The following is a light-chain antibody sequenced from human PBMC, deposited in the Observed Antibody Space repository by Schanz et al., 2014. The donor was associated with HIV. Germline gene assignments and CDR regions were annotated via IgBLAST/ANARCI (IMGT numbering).Light chain of an antibody. CDR3: QHYGDSRGT. V-gene: IGKV3-20*01. J-gene: IGKJ4*02. Sequence: EIVLTQSPGSLSLSPGGRATLSCRASQSVSSGYLAWYQQKRDQPPRLVIYATSTRAAGIPDRFSGTGSGTDFTLTISRLEPEDFAVYYCQHYGDSRGTFGGGTKVDI. CDR2: ATS. CDR1: QSVSSGY.